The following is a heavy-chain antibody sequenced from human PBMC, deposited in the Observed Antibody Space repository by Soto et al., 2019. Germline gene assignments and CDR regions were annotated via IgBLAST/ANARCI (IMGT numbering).Heavy chain of an antibody. CDR1: GGSISSSSNF. D-gene: IGHD4-4*01. CDR3: ARRNYPYYFDF. CDR2: ITYSGTT. V-gene: IGHV4-39*01. Sequence: SETLSLTCSVSGGSISSSSNFWGWIRQPPGKGLEWIAIITYSGTTYYNPSLNSRVTISADTSKNQFSLELRSVTAADTAVYYCARRNYPYYFDFWGQGALLTVSS. J-gene: IGHJ4*02.